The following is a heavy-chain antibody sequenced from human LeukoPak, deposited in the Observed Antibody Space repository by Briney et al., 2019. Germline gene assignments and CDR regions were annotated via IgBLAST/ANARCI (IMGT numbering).Heavy chain of an antibody. CDR1: GGSISSGSYY. CDR3: ARHVPIAAAGNGWFDP. V-gene: IGHV4-61*02. Sequence: SETLSLTCTVSGGSISSGSYYWNWIRQPAGKGLEWIGRIYTSGSTNYNPSLKSRVTISVDTSKNQFSLKLSSVTAADTAVYYCARHVPIAAAGNGWFDPWGQGTLATVSS. D-gene: IGHD6-13*01. J-gene: IGHJ5*02. CDR2: IYTSGST.